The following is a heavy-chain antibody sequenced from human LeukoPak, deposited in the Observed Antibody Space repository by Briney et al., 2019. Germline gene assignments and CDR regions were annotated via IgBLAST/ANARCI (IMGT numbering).Heavy chain of an antibody. Sequence: ETLSLTCAVSGGSIRSSNHYWGWIRQPPGKGLEWVSSIFPSGGEIHYADSVRGRFTISRDNSKSTLSLQMNSLRAEDTAIYYCATYRQVLLPFESWGQGTLVTVSS. CDR2: IFPSGGEI. J-gene: IGHJ4*02. CDR3: ATYRQVLLPFES. CDR1: GGSIRSSNHY. V-gene: IGHV3-23*01. D-gene: IGHD2-8*02.